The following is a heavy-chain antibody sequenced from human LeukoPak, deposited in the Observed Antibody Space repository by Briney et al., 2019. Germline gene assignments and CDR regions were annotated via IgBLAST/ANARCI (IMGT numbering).Heavy chain of an antibody. CDR3: ASPDIAATINYYGMDV. V-gene: IGHV1-69*13. Sequence: SVTVSCTASGGTFSIYAISWVRQAPGQGLEWMGGIIPIFGTANYAQKFQGRVTITADESTSTAYMELSSLRSEDTAVYYCASPDIAATINYYGMDVWGQGTTVTVSS. CDR1: GGTFSIYA. CDR2: IIPIFGTA. J-gene: IGHJ6*02. D-gene: IGHD5-12*01.